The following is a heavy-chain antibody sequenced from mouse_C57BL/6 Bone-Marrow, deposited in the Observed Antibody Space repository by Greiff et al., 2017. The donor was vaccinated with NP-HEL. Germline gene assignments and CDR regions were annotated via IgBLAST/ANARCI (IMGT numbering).Heavy chain of an antibody. Sequence: QVQLQQSGPGLVQPSQSLSITCTVSGFSLTSYGVHWVRQSPGKGLEWLGVIWSGGSTDSNAAFISSLSISKDNSKSQVFFKMNSLQADDTAIYYCARGWLLLYWYFDVWGTGTTVTVSS. V-gene: IGHV2-2*01. CDR1: GFSLTSYG. CDR3: ARGWLLLYWYFDV. D-gene: IGHD2-3*01. J-gene: IGHJ1*03. CDR2: IWSGGST.